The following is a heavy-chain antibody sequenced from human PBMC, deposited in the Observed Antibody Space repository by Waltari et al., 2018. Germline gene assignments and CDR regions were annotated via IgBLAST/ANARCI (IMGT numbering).Heavy chain of an antibody. Sequence: QVQLQQWGAGLLKPSETLSLTCAVYGGSFSGYYWSWIRQPPGKGLGWIGEINHSGSTNYNPSLKSRVTISVDTSKNQFSLKLSSVTAADTAVYYCARGVKPRAPMIMVRGVTFDYWGQGTLVTVSS. D-gene: IGHD3-10*01. CDR2: INHSGST. V-gene: IGHV4-34*01. CDR1: GGSFSGYY. CDR3: ARGVKPRAPMIMVRGVTFDY. J-gene: IGHJ4*02.